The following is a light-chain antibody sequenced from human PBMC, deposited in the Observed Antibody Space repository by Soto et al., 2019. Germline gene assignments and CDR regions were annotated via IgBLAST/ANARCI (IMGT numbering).Light chain of an antibody. Sequence: QSVLTPPASVSGSPGQSITISCTGTTSDVGGYNYVSWYQQHPGKVPKLLIHEVSNRPSGVSNRFSGSKSGNTASLTISGHQAEDEADYYCLSKTSSISYVFGTGTKVTVL. CDR1: TSDVGGYNY. CDR2: EVS. J-gene: IGLJ1*01. CDR3: LSKTSSISYV. V-gene: IGLV2-14*01.